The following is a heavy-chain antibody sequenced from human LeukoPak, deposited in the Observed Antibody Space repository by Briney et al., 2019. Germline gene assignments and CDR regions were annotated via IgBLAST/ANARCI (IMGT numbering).Heavy chain of an antibody. CDR2: INHSGST. CDR3: ARVRAIWGSYRYRYYFDY. CDR1: GGSFSGYY. Sequence: SETLSLTCAVYGGSFSGYYWSWIRQPPRKGLEWIGEINHSGSTNYNPSLKSRVTISVDTSKNQFSLKLSSVTAADTAVYYCARVRAIWGSYRYRYYFDYWGQGTLVTVSS. D-gene: IGHD3-16*02. V-gene: IGHV4-34*01. J-gene: IGHJ4*02.